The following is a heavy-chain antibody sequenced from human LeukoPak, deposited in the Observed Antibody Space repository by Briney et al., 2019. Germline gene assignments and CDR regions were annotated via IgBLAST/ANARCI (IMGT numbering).Heavy chain of an antibody. V-gene: IGHV3-30*19. CDR3: ARAYSTYPDY. CDR1: GFTFSSYG. Sequence: GGSLRLSCAASGFTFSSYGMHWVRQAPGKGLEWVALISYDGSNKYCGDSVKGRFTISRDNSKNTLYLQMNSLRAEDTAVYYCARAYSTYPDYWGQGTLVTVSS. D-gene: IGHD2-15*01. J-gene: IGHJ4*02. CDR2: ISYDGSNK.